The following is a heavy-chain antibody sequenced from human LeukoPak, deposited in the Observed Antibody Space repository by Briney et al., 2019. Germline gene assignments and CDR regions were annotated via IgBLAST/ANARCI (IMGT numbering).Heavy chain of an antibody. CDR3: AGMGGWYDYYFDY. Sequence: SVKVSCKASGGTFSSYAISWVRQAPGQGLEWKGGIIPIFGTANYAQKFQGRVTITADKSTSTAYMELSGLRSEDTAVYYCAGMGGWYDYYFDYWGQGTLVTVSS. CDR2: IIPIFGTA. CDR1: GGTFSSYA. J-gene: IGHJ4*02. V-gene: IGHV1-69*06. D-gene: IGHD6-19*01.